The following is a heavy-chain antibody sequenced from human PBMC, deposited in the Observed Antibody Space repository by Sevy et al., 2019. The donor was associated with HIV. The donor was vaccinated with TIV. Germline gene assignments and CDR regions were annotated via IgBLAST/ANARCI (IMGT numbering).Heavy chain of an antibody. V-gene: IGHV3-48*01. CDR1: GFTFSSYS. CDR3: ARSPPYSSGWYGIDY. CDR2: ISRSSSTI. Sequence: GGSLRLSCAASGFTFSSYSMNWVRQAPGKGLEWVSYISRSSSTIYYLDSVKGRFTISRDNAKNSLYLQMNSLRAEDTTVYYCARSPPYSSGWYGIDYWGQGTLVTVSS. D-gene: IGHD6-19*01. J-gene: IGHJ4*02.